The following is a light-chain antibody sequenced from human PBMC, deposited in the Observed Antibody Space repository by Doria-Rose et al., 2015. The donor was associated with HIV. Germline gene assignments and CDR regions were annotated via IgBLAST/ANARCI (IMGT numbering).Light chain of an antibody. Sequence: EIVLTQSPGTLSLSPGERATLSCRASQSFSNTYLAWYQQKPGQAPSLLIYDGSTRATGIPDRFSASGSGTDFTLTINRLEPEDFALYYCHRYGTSWTFGQGTKVEI. V-gene: IGKV3-20*01. J-gene: IGKJ1*01. CDR2: DGS. CDR3: HRYGTSWT. CDR1: QSFSNTY.